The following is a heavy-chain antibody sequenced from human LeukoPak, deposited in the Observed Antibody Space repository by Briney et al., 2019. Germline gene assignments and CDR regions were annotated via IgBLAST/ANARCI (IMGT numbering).Heavy chain of an antibody. D-gene: IGHD1-26*01. V-gene: IGHV4-4*02. CDR3: LREGGAFCPFGY. Sequence: SETLSLTCGDSGGSISSTTWWSWVRQPPGQGLEWIGEISLTGETNYNPSLNGRVTMSLDESRNQLSLDLTSVTAADTAIYYSLREGGAFCPFGYWGQGTLVIVPP. J-gene: IGHJ4*02. CDR1: GGSISSTTW. CDR2: ISLTGET.